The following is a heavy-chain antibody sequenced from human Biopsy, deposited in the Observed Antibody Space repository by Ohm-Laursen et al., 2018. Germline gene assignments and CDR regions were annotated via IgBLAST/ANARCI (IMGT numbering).Heavy chain of an antibody. V-gene: IGHV4-4*07. CDR2: IYTIGDT. J-gene: IGHJ2*01. CDR3: ARHAPSYSGSYWRYFDL. D-gene: IGHD1-26*01. Sequence: GTLSLTCTVSGASMTGYFWTWVRQPAGKGLEWIGHIYTIGDTTYNPSLESRVTMSLDTSENQFSLRLTSVTAADTAVYYCARHAPSYSGSYWRYFDLWGRGTLVTVSS. CDR1: GASMTGYF.